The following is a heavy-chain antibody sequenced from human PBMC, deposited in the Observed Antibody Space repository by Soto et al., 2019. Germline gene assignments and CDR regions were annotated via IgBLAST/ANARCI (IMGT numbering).Heavy chain of an antibody. CDR3: ARGNRAFDV. CDR2: IRNKANSYTT. Sequence: EVQLVQSGGGLVQPGGTLRLSCAASGFTFSDYYMDWVRQAPGKGLEWVGRIRNKANSYTTEYAASVKGRLTISRDDSKNSLYLQMNSLKTEDTAMYYCARGNRAFDVCGQGTMVTVSS. CDR1: GFTFSDYY. J-gene: IGHJ3*01. V-gene: IGHV3-72*01.